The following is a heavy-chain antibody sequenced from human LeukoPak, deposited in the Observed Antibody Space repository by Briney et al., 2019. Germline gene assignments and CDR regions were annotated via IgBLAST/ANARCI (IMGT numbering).Heavy chain of an antibody. CDR1: GGTFSSYA. CDR2: IIPIFGTA. CDR3: ASLVDGDYFDY. D-gene: IGHD2-15*01. J-gene: IGHJ4*02. Sequence: ASVKVSRKASGGTFSSYAISWVRQAPGQGLEWMGRIIPIFGTANYAQKFQGRVTITTDESTSTAYMELSSLRSEDTAVYYCASLVDGDYFDYWGQGTLVTVSS. V-gene: IGHV1-69*05.